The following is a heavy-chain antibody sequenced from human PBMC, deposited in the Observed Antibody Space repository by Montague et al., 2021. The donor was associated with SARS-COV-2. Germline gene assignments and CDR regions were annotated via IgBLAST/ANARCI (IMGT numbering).Heavy chain of an antibody. CDR3: ARGYTSSWNLFQFLQY. V-gene: IGHV3-23*01. D-gene: IGHD6-13*01. CDR2: ISGGGGST. CDR1: GFTFSSYA. J-gene: IGHJ1*01. Sequence: SLRLSCAASGFTFSSYAKSWVRQAPEKGLEWVSDISGGGGSTDYADSVKGRFTISRDNSKNTLYLQMNSLRAEDAAVYYCARGYTSSWNLFQFLQYWGQGTLVTVAS.